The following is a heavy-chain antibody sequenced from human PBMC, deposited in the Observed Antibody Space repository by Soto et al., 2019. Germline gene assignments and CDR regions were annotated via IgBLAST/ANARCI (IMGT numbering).Heavy chain of an antibody. CDR3: ALNYDFWSGYYTPSVDY. J-gene: IGHJ4*02. CDR2: IDPSDSYT. CDR1: GYSFTSYW. D-gene: IGHD3-3*01. Sequence: PGESLKISCKGSGYSFTSYWISWVRQMPGKGLEWMGRIDPSDSYTNYSPSFQGHVTISADKSISTAYLQWSSLKASDTAIYYCALNYDFWSGYYTPSVDYWGQGILVTVS. V-gene: IGHV5-10-1*01.